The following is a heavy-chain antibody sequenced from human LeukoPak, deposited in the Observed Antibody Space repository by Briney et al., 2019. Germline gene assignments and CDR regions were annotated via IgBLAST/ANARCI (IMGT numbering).Heavy chain of an antibody. CDR3: ARGIAARTLHY. V-gene: IGHV3-48*01. Sequence: PGGSLRLSRAASGFTFSSYSMNWVRQAPGKGLEWVSYISSSSSTIYYADSVKGRFTISRDNAKNSLYLQMNSLRAEDTAVYYCARGIAARTLHYWGQGTLVTVPS. D-gene: IGHD6-6*01. CDR2: ISSSSSTI. CDR1: GFTFSSYS. J-gene: IGHJ4*02.